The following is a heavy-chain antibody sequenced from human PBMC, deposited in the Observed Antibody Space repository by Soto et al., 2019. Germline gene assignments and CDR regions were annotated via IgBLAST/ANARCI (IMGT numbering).Heavy chain of an antibody. CDR1: GFTFDDYA. J-gene: IGHJ1*01. CDR2: INWNSGSI. V-gene: IGHV3-9*01. CDR3: VKDESINWYSGHFRH. D-gene: IGHD6-13*01. Sequence: GGSLRLSCAASGFTFDDYAMHWVRQVPGKGLEWVSGINWNSGSIGYGDSVKGRFAISGDNAKNSLHLQMNSLSAEDTAFYYCVKDESINWYSGHFRHWGQGTLVTVSS.